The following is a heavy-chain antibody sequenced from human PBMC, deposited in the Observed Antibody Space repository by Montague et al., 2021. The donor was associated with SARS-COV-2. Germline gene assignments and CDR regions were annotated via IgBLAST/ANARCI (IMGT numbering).Heavy chain of an antibody. CDR3: VRASLIKARIAVAGTTVY. J-gene: IGHJ4*02. V-gene: IGHV3-30*09. CDR1: GFTFNNYA. D-gene: IGHD6-19*01. CDR2: ISYDGSNK. Sequence: YLRLSCAASGFTFNNYAMHWVRQAPGKGLEWVAIISYDGSNKYYADSVKGRFAISRDNSKNTLYLQTNSLRAEDTAVYYCVRASLIKARIAVAGTTVYWGQGTLVTISS.